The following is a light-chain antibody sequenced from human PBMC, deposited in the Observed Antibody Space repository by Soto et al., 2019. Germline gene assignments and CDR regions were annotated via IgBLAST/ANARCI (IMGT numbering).Light chain of an antibody. CDR1: QSVRSN. Sequence: EIVMTQSPATLSVSPGERATLSCRASQSVRSNLAWYQQKPGQAPRLLIYGASNRATGIPGRFSGSGSATELTPTIRRLQSEDFVVYYCNQYNNWPPDRRFAQGPKVDIK. CDR2: GAS. CDR3: NQYNNWPPDRR. J-gene: IGKJ1*01. V-gene: IGKV3-15*01.